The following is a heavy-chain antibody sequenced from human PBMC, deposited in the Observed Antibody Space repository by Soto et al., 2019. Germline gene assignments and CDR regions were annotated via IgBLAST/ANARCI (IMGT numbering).Heavy chain of an antibody. V-gene: IGHV3-7*01. D-gene: IGHD5-12*01. Sequence: GGSLRLSCSASGFIFRRYWMAWVRQAPGKGLEWVATIKLDGREKNYLDSVEGRFTISRDDVGNSMSLQMSRLRGEDTAVYFCVRELDGYGRLDYWGLGTQVTVYS. CDR3: VRELDGYGRLDY. J-gene: IGHJ4*02. CDR2: IKLDGREK. CDR1: GFIFRRYW.